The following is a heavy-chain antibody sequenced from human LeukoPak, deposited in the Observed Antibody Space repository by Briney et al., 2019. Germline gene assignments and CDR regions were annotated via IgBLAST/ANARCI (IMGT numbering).Heavy chain of an antibody. CDR1: GGSISSFY. Sequence: SETLSLTCTVSGGSISSFYWSWIRQPPGKGLEWIGYIYSSGSTKYNPSLKSRVTMSVDTSKNQFSLKVNSVTAADTAVYYCARSQGYRSSTSCLNWFDPWGQGTLVTVSS. CDR3: ARSQGYRSSTSCLNWFDP. CDR2: IYSSGST. D-gene: IGHD2-2*01. J-gene: IGHJ5*02. V-gene: IGHV4-4*09.